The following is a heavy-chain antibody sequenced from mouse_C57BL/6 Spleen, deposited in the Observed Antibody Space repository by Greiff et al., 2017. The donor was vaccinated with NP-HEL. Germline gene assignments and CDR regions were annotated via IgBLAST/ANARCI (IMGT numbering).Heavy chain of an antibody. D-gene: IGHD2-4*01. CDR3: ARSGDYDGFAY. CDR1: GYTFTDYY. V-gene: IGHV1-76*01. J-gene: IGHJ3*01. Sequence: VQLQQSGAELVRPGASVKLSCKASGYTFTDYYINWVKQRPGQGLEWIARIYPGSGNTYYNEKFKGKATLTAEKSSSTAYMQLSSLTSEYSAVYFCARSGDYDGFAYWGQGTLVTVSA. CDR2: IYPGSGNT.